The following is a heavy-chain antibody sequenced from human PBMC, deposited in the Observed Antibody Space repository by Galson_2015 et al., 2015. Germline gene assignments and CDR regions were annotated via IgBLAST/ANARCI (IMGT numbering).Heavy chain of an antibody. J-gene: IGHJ4*01. Sequence: SLRLSCAASGLTFSSYYMGWVRQSPGKGPEWVSSLSDTGGATYYGDSVKGRFTISRDNYKNTLYLQMNRLTADDTAIYYCAKAEGLRGAGVFFDFWGHRTLVSVSS. CDR3: AKAEGLRGAGVFFDF. D-gene: IGHD3-10*01. V-gene: IGHV3-23*01. CDR1: GLTFSSYY. CDR2: LSDTGGAT.